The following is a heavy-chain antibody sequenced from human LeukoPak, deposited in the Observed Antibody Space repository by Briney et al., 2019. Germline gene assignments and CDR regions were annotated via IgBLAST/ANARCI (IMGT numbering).Heavy chain of an antibody. CDR1: GFTFSSYE. D-gene: IGHD3-22*01. Sequence: GGSLRLSCAASGFTFSSYEMNWVRQAPGKGLEWVSYISSSGSTIYYAASVKGRFTISRDNAKNSLYLQMNSLRAEDTAVYYCARDTNYYDSSGYSVWGQGTLVTVSS. CDR2: ISSSGSTI. V-gene: IGHV3-48*03. J-gene: IGHJ4*02. CDR3: ARDTNYYDSSGYSV.